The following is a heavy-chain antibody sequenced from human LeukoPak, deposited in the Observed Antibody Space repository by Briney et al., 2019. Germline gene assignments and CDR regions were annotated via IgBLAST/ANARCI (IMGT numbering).Heavy chain of an antibody. Sequence: SETLSLTCTVSGGSISSGDYYWSWIRQPPGKGLEWIGYIYYSGSTNYNPSFKSRVTISVDTSKNQFSLKLSSVTAADTAVYYCARWFGEYGADYFDYWGQGTLVTVSS. CDR2: IYYSGST. J-gene: IGHJ4*02. CDR3: ARWFGEYGADYFDY. CDR1: GGSISSGDYY. D-gene: IGHD3-10*01. V-gene: IGHV4-61*08.